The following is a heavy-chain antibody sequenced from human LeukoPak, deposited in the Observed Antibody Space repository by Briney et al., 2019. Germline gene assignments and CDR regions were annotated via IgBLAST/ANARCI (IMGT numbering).Heavy chain of an antibody. Sequence: GASVKVSCKASGYTFTGYYMHWVRQAPGQGLEWMGGIIPIFGTANYAQKFQGRVTITADESTSTAYMELSSLRSEDTAVYYCARDFSYYYDSSGYLLDYWGQGTLVTVSS. J-gene: IGHJ4*02. V-gene: IGHV1-69*13. CDR2: IIPIFGTA. D-gene: IGHD3-22*01. CDR3: ARDFSYYYDSSGYLLDY. CDR1: GYTFTGYY.